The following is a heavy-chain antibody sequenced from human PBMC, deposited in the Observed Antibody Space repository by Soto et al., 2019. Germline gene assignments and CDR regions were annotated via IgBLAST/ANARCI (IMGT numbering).Heavy chain of an antibody. Sequence: LRLSCVASGFTFSTYDMNWVRQAPGKGLEWVSSINRASIYIYYADSVRGRFTISRDNAKNSPYLQMDSLRVEDTAVYYCARRTVTTYHYFDYWGQGTLVTVSS. D-gene: IGHD4-17*01. V-gene: IGHV3-21*01. CDR1: GFTFSTYD. J-gene: IGHJ4*02. CDR3: ARRTVTTYHYFDY. CDR2: INRASIYI.